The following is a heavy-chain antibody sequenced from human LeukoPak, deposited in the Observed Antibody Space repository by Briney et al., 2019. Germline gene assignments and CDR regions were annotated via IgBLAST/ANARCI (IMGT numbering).Heavy chain of an antibody. CDR2: IFSSGNN. V-gene: IGHV4-61*02. J-gene: IGHJ4*02. Sequence: PSETLSLTCTVSGGSMSSGTYYWSWIRQPAGKGLEYIGRIFSSGNNNYNPSLKSRITMSTDTSKNQFSLNLSSVTAADSAVYYWASFCASTTCYNGGTNFAFWGQGTLVTVSS. CDR3: ASFCASTTCYNGGTNFAF. CDR1: GGSMSSGTYY. D-gene: IGHD2-2*01.